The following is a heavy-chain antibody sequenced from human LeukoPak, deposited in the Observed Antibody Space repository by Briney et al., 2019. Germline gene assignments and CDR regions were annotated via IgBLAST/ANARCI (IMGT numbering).Heavy chain of an antibody. CDR2: INHSGST. CDR3: ARFRYGGYDISTPLKETYYFDY. V-gene: IGHV4-34*01. Sequence: PSETLSLTCAVYGGSFSGYYWSWIRQPPGKGLEWIGEINHSGSTNYNPSLKSRVTISVDTSKNQFSLKLSSVTAAGTAVYYCARFRYGGYDISTPLKETYYFDYWGQGTLVTVSS. CDR1: GGSFSGYY. J-gene: IGHJ4*02. D-gene: IGHD5-12*01.